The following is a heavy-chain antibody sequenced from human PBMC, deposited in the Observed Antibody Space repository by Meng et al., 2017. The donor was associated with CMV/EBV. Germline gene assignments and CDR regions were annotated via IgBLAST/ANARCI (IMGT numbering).Heavy chain of an antibody. CDR2: IYHSGST. J-gene: IGHJ4*02. CDR1: SIGSSNW. V-gene: IGHV4-4*02. CDR3: AGAAYDFWSGYQPRYFDY. D-gene: IGHD3-3*01. Sequence: SIGSSNWWSWVRQPPGKGLGWIGEIYHSGSTNYNPSLKSRVTISVDKSKNQFSLKLSSVTAADTAVYYCAGAAYDFWSGYQPRYFDYWGQGTLVTVSS.